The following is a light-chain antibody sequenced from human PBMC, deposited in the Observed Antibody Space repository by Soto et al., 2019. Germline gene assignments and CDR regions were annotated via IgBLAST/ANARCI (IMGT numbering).Light chain of an antibody. CDR3: SSFTVRSSVI. J-gene: IGLJ2*01. V-gene: IGLV2-14*02. CDR1: SSDVGSYHL. CDR2: DVS. Sequence: QSVLTQPASVSGSPGQSITVSCTGSSSDVGSYHLVSWYQQYPGKAPKLMVYDVSNRPSGVSNRFSGSKSGNTASLTISGLQAEGEADYYCSSFTVRSSVIFGGGTQLTVL.